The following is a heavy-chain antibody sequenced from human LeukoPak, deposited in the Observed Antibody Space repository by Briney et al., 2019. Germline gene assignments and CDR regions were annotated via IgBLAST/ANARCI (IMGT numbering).Heavy chain of an antibody. CDR3: ARDSVGYSSGWYRHHERRYFDY. J-gene: IGHJ4*02. Sequence: RPGGSLRLSCAASGFTFDDYGMSWVRQAPGKGLEWVSGINWNGGSTGYADSVKGRFTISRDNAKNSLYLQMNSLRAEDTAVYYCARDSVGYSSGWYRHHERRYFDYWGQGTLVTVSS. CDR1: GFTFDDYG. V-gene: IGHV3-20*04. D-gene: IGHD6-19*01. CDR2: INWNGGST.